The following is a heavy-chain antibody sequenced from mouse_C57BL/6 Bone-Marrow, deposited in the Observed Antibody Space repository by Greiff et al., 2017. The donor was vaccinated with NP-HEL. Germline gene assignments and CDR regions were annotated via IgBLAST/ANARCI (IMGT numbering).Heavy chain of an antibody. CDR3: TREGAIRGFAY. J-gene: IGHJ3*01. Sequence: EVQLQQSGEGLVKPGGSLKLSCAASGFTFSSYAMSWVRQTPEKRLEWVAYISSGGDYIYYADTVKGRFTISRDNARNTLYLQMSSLKSEDTAMYYCTREGAIRGFAYWGQGTLVTVSA. CDR2: ISSGGDYI. V-gene: IGHV5-9-1*02. CDR1: GFTFSSYA.